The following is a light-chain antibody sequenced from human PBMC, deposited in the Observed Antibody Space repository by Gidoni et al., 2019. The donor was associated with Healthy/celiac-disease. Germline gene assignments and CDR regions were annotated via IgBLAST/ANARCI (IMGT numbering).Light chain of an antibody. V-gene: IGLV1-47*01. CDR3: AAWDDSLSGFYV. CDR2: RNN. Sequence: QSVLTQPPSASGTPGQRGTISCSGSSPNIGSNYVYWYQQLPGTAPKLLIYRNNQQPSGVPDRFSGSKSGTSASLAISGLRSEDEADYYCAAWDDSLSGFYVFGTGTKVTVL. CDR1: SPNIGSNY. J-gene: IGLJ1*01.